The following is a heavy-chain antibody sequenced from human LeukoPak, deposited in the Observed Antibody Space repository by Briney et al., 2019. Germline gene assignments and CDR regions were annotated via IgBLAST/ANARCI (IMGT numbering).Heavy chain of an antibody. Sequence: GGSLRLSCADSGFTFSNYWMSWVRQAPGKGLEWVANMNQDGSEKYYVDSVEGRFTISRDNAKNSLYLQMNSPRAEDTAVYYCARESHATFDYWGQGTLVIVSS. V-gene: IGHV3-7*01. CDR2: MNQDGSEK. D-gene: IGHD1-26*01. J-gene: IGHJ4*02. CDR3: ARESHATFDY. CDR1: GFTFSNYW.